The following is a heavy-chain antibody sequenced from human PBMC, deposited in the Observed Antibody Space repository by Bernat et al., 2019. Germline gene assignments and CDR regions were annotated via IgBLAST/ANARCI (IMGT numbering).Heavy chain of an antibody. V-gene: IGHV3-21*01. CDR1: GFTFSSYS. Sequence: EVQLVESGGGLVKPGGSLRLSCAASGFTFSSYSMNWVHQAPGKGLEWVSSISSSSSYIYYADSVKGRFTISRDNAKNSLYLQMNSLRAEDTAVYYCARDNSPYYDFWSGYYFDYWGQGTLVTVSS. CDR3: ARDNSPYYDFWSGYYFDY. J-gene: IGHJ4*02. CDR2: ISSSSSYI. D-gene: IGHD3-3*01.